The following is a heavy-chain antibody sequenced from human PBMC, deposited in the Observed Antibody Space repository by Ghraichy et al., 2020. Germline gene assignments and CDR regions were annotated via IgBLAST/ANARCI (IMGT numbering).Heavy chain of an antibody. CDR1: GFTFSGSA. Sequence: GGSLRLSCAASGFTFSGSAMHWVRQASGKGLEWVGRIRSKANSYATAYAASVKGRFTISRDDSKNTAYLQMNSLKTEDTAVYYCIFGDIVWSGRPVYWGQGTLVTVSS. D-gene: IGHD3-3*01. CDR3: IFGDIVWSGRPVY. J-gene: IGHJ4*02. V-gene: IGHV3-73*01. CDR2: IRSKANSYAT.